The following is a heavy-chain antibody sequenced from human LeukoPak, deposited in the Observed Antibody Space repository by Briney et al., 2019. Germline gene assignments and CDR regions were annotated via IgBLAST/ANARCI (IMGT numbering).Heavy chain of an antibody. J-gene: IGHJ4*02. CDR1: GFTVSSNC. Sequence: GGSLRLSCAASGFTVSSNCMSWVRQAPGKGLEWVSVIYSGGSTYYADSAKGRFTISRDNSKNTLYLQMNSLRAEDTAVYYCARDYYGSGSYKDYWGQGTLVTVSS. V-gene: IGHV3-66*01. D-gene: IGHD3-10*01. CDR2: IYSGGST. CDR3: ARDYYGSGSYKDY.